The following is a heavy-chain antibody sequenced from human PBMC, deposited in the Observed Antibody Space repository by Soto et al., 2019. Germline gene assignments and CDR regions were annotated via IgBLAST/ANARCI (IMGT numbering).Heavy chain of an antibody. D-gene: IGHD2-15*01. CDR2: MNPNSGNT. V-gene: IGHV1-8*01. CDR3: ARGVYCSCGSRYRTFAL. Sequence: ASVKVSCKASGYTFTIYGISWVLQAPGQGLEWMGWMNPNSGNTGYAQKFQGRVTMTRNTSISTAYMELSSLRSEDTAVYYCARGVYCSCGSRYRTFALWGQGTLVTVSS. J-gene: IGHJ4*02. CDR1: GYTFTIYG.